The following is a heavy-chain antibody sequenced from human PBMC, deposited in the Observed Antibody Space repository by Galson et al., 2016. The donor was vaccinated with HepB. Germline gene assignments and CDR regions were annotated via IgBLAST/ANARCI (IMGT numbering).Heavy chain of an antibody. CDR2: IYPGDSDT. J-gene: IGHJ4*02. CDR1: GYSFTSYW. CDR3: AGRRGYYDSRGRHFDY. V-gene: IGHV5-51*01. D-gene: IGHD3-22*01. Sequence: QSGAEVKKPGESLKISCKGSGYSFTSYWIGWVRQMPGKGLEWMGIIYPGDSDTRYSPSFQGQVTISADQSISTSYLQWSSLKASDTAMYYCAGRRGYYDSRGRHFDYWGLGTLVTVSS.